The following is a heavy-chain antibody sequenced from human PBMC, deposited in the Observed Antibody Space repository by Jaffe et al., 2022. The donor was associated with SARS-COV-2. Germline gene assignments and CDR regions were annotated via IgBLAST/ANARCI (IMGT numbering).Heavy chain of an antibody. D-gene: IGHD6-19*01. J-gene: IGHJ1*01. V-gene: IGHV3-48*02. CDR2: ISSSSSTI. Sequence: EVQLVESGGGLVQPGGSLRLSCAASGFTFSSYSMNWVRQAPGKGLEWVSYISSSSSTIYYADSVKGRFTISRDNAKNSLYLQMNSLRDEDTAVYYCAATAVAATVEYFQHWGQGTLVTVSS. CDR1: GFTFSSYS. CDR3: AATAVAATVEYFQH.